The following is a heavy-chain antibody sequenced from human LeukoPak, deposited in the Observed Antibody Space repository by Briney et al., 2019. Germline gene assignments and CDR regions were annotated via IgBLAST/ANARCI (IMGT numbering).Heavy chain of an antibody. CDR2: INGDGDDT. J-gene: IGHJ4*02. D-gene: IGHD1-26*01. V-gene: IGHV3-20*04. CDR1: GFTFGDYG. Sequence: GGSLRLSCTASGFTFGDYGMSWVRQAPGKGLEWLSIINGDGDDTRHADSVKGRFTISRDNAKNSLYLQMNSLRDEDTAVYYCARGTTIEWELLYYFDYWGQGTLVTVSS. CDR3: ARGTTIEWELLYYFDY.